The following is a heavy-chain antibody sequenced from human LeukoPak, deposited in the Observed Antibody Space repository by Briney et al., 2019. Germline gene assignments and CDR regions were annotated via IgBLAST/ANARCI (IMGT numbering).Heavy chain of an antibody. CDR1: GFTFDDYA. J-gene: IGHJ4*02. CDR3: AKAEGYCSGGSCRFDY. D-gene: IGHD2-15*01. V-gene: IGHV3-9*01. CDR2: ISWNSGSI. Sequence: GGSLRRSCAASGFTFDDYAMHWVRQAPGKGLEWVSGISWNSGSIGYADSVKGRFTISRDNAKNSLYLQMNSLRAEDTALYYCAKAEGYCSGGSCRFDYWGQGTLVTVSS.